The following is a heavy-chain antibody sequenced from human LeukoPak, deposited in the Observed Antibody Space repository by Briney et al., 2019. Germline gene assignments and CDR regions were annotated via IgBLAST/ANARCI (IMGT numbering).Heavy chain of an antibody. J-gene: IGHJ4*02. D-gene: IGHD2-15*01. CDR3: ATEPLGYCSGGSCYNSDY. CDR2: IYPSDSDS. Sequence: GESLQISCKGSNYTFSRHWIGWVRQTPEKGLEWMGIIYPSDSDSRYSPSFQGQVTISADKSISTACLQWSSLKASDTAMYYCATEPLGYCSGGSCYNSDYWGQGTLVTVSS. CDR1: NYTFSRHW. V-gene: IGHV5-51*01.